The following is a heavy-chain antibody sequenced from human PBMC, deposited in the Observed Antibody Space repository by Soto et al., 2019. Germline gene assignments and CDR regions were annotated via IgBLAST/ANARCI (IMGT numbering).Heavy chain of an antibody. D-gene: IGHD2-2*01. CDR1: GFSFSKYG. Sequence: QVQLVESGGGVVQPGRSLRLSCAASGFSFSKYGMHWVRQAPGKGLEWVAIIWYDGSNKYYADSVKGRFTISRDNSKNTLYLQMNSLRAEDTALYYCTGGIGSTTSDTRAFDIWGQGTMVTVSS. J-gene: IGHJ3*02. CDR3: TGGIGSTTSDTRAFDI. CDR2: IWYDGSNK. V-gene: IGHV3-33*01.